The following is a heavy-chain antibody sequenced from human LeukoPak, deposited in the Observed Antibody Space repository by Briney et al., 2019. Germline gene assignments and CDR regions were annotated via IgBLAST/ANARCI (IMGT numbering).Heavy chain of an antibody. CDR1: GNTFTGYH. J-gene: IGHJ4*02. CDR2: VNPNSGDT. D-gene: IGHD2-2*01. V-gene: IGHV1-2*06. Sequence: ASVKVSCKASGNTFTGYHMHWVRRAPGQGLEWMGRVNPNSGDTNYAQKFQGRVTMTRDTSISTAYMELSRLRSDDTAVYYCARDYCSSTSCLFDYWGQGALATVSS. CDR3: ARDYCSSTSCLFDY.